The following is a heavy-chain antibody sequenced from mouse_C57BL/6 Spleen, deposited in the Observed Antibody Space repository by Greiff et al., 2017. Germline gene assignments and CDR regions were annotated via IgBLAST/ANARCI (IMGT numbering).Heavy chain of an antibody. J-gene: IGHJ4*01. CDR3: TRDRTSNYVMDD. V-gene: IGHV5-9-1*02. Sequence: EVKLMESGEGLVKPGGSLKLSCAASGFTFSSYAMSWVRQTPEKRLEWVAYISSGGDYIYYADTVKGRFTISRDNARNTLYLQMSSLKSEDKARYNCTRDRTSNYVMDDWGQGTSVTVSS. D-gene: IGHD5-1*01. CDR2: ISSGGDYI. CDR1: GFTFSSYA.